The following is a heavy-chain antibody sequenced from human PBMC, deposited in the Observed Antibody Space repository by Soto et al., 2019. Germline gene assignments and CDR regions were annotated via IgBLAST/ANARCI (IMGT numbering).Heavy chain of an antibody. CDR1: GFTFSDYY. D-gene: IGHD3-9*01. Sequence: GGSLRLSCAASGFTFSDYYMSWIRQAPGKGLEWVSYISSSGSTIYYADSVKGRFTISRDNAKNSLYLQMNSLRAEDTAVYYCARVPTYYDILTGYPYHYYMDVWGKGTTVTVSS. CDR2: ISSSGSTI. V-gene: IGHV3-11*01. J-gene: IGHJ6*03. CDR3: ARVPTYYDILTGYPYHYYMDV.